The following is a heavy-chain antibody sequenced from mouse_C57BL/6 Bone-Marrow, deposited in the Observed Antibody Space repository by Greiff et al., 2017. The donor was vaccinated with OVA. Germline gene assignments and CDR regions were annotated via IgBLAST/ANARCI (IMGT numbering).Heavy chain of an antibody. CDR2: IYPGNSDT. CDR1: GYTFTSYW. J-gene: IGHJ2*01. CDR3: TREGDGSFDY. D-gene: IGHD3-3*01. Sequence: SGTVLARPGASVKMSCKTSGYTFTSYWMHWVKQRPGQGLEWIGAIYPGNSDTRYNQKFKGKATLTAVTSASTAYMELSSLTNEDSAVYYCTREGDGSFDYWGQGTTLTVSS. V-gene: IGHV1-5*01.